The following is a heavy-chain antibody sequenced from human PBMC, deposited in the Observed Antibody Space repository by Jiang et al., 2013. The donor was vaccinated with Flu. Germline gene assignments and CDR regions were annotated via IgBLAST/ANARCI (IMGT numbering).Heavy chain of an antibody. CDR3: TRSLCFGGLCHFYHGLDV. V-gene: IGHV3-11*01. J-gene: IGHJ6*02. CDR2: ISSGGGDT. CDR1: GFTFSDFY. Sequence: VQLVESGGGLVKPGGSLRLSCAGSGFTFSDFYMTWVRQAPGKGLEWISYISSGGGDTYYADSVRGRFTVSRDNAKNSLFLQMTNLRAEDTAEYFCTRSLCFGGLCHFYHGLDVWGQGTSVTVSS. D-gene: IGHD3-10*02.